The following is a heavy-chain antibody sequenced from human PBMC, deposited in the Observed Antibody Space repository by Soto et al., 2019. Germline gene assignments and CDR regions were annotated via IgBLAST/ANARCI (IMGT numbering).Heavy chain of an antibody. J-gene: IGHJ4*02. V-gene: IGHV1-2*02. CDR3: ARTNRGYYYDSSGIHY. Sequence: GASVKVSCKASGYTFTGYYMNWVRQAPGQGLEWMGWINANSGGTNYAQKFQGRVTMTGDTSISTAYMELSRLRSDDTAVYYCARTNRGYYYDSSGIHYWGQGTLVTVSS. CDR2: INANSGGT. D-gene: IGHD3-22*01. CDR1: GYTFTGYY.